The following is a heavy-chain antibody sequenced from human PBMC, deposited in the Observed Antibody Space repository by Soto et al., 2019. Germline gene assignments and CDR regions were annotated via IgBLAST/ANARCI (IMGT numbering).Heavy chain of an antibody. CDR2: ISGSGGST. D-gene: IGHD3-3*01. CDR3: AKALTPGYDFWSGYQPLDYFDY. J-gene: IGHJ4*02. CDR1: GFTFSSYA. Sequence: GGSLRLSCAASGFTFSSYAMSWVRQAPGKGLEWVSAISGSGGSTYYADSVKGRFTISRDNSKNTLYLQMNSLRAEDTAVYYCAKALTPGYDFWSGYQPLDYFDYWGQETLVTVSS. V-gene: IGHV3-23*01.